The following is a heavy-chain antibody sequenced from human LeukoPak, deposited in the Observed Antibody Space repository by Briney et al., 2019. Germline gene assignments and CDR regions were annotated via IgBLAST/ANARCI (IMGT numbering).Heavy chain of an antibody. J-gene: IGHJ4*02. Sequence: SVKVSCKASGGTLSRYAISWVRQAPGQGLEWMGGIIPIFGTANYAQKFQGRVTITTDESTSTAYRELSSLRSEDTAVYYWARGVTGPATAETFDYGGQGTLVTVSS. V-gene: IGHV1-69*05. D-gene: IGHD2-2*01. CDR1: GGTLSRYA. CDR3: ARGVTGPATAETFDY. CDR2: IIPIFGTA.